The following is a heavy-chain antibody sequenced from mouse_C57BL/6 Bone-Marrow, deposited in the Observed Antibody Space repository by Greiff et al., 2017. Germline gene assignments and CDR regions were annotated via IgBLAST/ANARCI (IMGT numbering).Heavy chain of an antibody. CDR2: INPYNGGT. CDR1: GYTFTDYY. D-gene: IGHD3-2*02. CDR3: GGQLRLPFAY. J-gene: IGHJ3*01. V-gene: IGHV1-19*01. Sequence: VQLKESGPVLVKPGASVKMSCKASGYTFTDYYMNWVKQSHGKSLEWIGVINPYNGGTSYNQKFKGKATLTVDKSSSTAYMELNSLTSEDSAVYYCGGQLRLPFAYWGQGTLGTVSA.